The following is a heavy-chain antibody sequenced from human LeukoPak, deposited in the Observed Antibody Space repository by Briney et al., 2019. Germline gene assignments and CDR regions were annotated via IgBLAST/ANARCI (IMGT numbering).Heavy chain of an antibody. CDR1: GFTFSSYS. V-gene: IGHV4-38-2*01. CDR2: IYHSGST. D-gene: IGHD4-17*01. Sequence: PGGSLRLSCAASGFTFSSYSMNWVRQAPGKGLEWIGSIYHSGSTYYNPSLKSRVTISVDTSKNQFSLKLSSVTAADTAVYYCARVRGRWSVNSFDYWGQGTLVTVSS. CDR3: ARVRGRWSVNSFDY. J-gene: IGHJ4*02.